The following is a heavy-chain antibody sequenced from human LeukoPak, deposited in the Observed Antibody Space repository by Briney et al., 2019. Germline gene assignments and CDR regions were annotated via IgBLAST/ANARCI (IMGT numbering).Heavy chain of an antibody. J-gene: IGHJ4*02. D-gene: IGHD5-24*01. CDR1: GGSISSGGYS. CDR3: ARGRWRDGYNNYFDY. CDR2: IYHSGST. Sequence: SQTLSLTCAVSGGSISSGGYSWSWIRQPPGKGLEWIGYIYHSGSTYYNPSLKSRVTISVDRSKNQFSLKLSSVTAADTAVYYCARGRWRDGYNNYFDYWGQGTLVTVSS. V-gene: IGHV4-30-2*01.